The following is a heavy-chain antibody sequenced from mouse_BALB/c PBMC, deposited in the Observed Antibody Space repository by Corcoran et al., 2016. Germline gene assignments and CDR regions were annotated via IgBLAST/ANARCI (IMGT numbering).Heavy chain of an antibody. J-gene: IGHJ4*01. CDR1: GYTFTNYG. V-gene: IGHV9-1*02. Sequence: QIQLVQSAPELKKPGETVKISCKASGYTFTNYGMYLVKQAPGQGLKWMGWINTYTREPTYADDFKVRFAFSLEPSASTAYLQINNLKNEDMATYFCARARGDYYAMDYWGQGTSVTVSS. CDR2: INTYTREP. CDR3: ARARGDYYAMDY.